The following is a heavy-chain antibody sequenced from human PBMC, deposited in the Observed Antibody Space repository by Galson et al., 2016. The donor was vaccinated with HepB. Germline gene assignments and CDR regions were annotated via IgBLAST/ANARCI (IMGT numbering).Heavy chain of an antibody. CDR1: GFTFSSYS. D-gene: IGHD6-19*01. V-gene: IGHV3-21*01. Sequence: SLRLSCAASGFTFSSYSMNWVRQAPGKGLEWVSSISSSSSYIYYADSVKGRFTISRDNAKNSLYLQMNSLRAEDTAVYYCARGAVAARGAFDIWGQGTMVTVSS. CDR2: ISSSSSYI. J-gene: IGHJ3*02. CDR3: ARGAVAARGAFDI.